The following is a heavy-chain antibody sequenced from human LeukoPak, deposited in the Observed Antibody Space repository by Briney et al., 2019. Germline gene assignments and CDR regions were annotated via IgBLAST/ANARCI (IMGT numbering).Heavy chain of an antibody. CDR1: GFTFDDYA. J-gene: IGHJ3*02. CDR2: ISWNSGSI. Sequence: PGRSLRLSCAASGFTFDDYAMHWVRHAPGKGLEWVSGISWNSGSIGYADSVKGRFTISRDNAKNSLYLQMNSLRAEDTALYYCAKPFSGAFDIWGQGTMVTVSS. V-gene: IGHV3-9*01. CDR3: AKPFSGAFDI.